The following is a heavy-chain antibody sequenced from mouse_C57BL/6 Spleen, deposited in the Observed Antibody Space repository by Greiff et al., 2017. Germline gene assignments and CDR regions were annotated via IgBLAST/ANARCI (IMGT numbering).Heavy chain of an antibody. CDR1: GFTFSSYA. CDR3: ARGGTWFAY. CDR2: ISDGGSYT. V-gene: IGHV5-4*03. Sequence: EVKVVESGGGLVKPGGSLKLSCAASGFTFSSYAMSWVRQTPEKRLEWVATISDGGSYTYYTDNVKGRFTISRDNAKNNLYLQMSHQKSEDTAMYYCARGGTWFAYWGQGTLVTVSA. J-gene: IGHJ3*01.